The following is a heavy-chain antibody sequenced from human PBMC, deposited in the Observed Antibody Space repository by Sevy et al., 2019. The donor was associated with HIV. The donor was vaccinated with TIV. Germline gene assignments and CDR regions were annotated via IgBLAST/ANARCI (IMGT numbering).Heavy chain of an antibody. CDR1: GFTFSSYG. J-gene: IGHJ6*02. CDR3: VSVNYYGSGSYHYYYYYGMDV. V-gene: IGHV3-33*01. D-gene: IGHD3-10*01. Sequence: GGSLRLSCAASGFTFSSYGMHWVRQAPGKGLEWVAVIWYDGSNKYYADSVKGRFTISRDNSKNRLYLQMNSLSAEVTVVYYCVSVNYYGSGSYHYYYYYGMDVWGQGTTVTVSS. CDR2: IWYDGSNK.